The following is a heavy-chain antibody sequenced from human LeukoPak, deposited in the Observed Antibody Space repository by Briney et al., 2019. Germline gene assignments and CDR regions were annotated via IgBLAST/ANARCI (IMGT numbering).Heavy chain of an antibody. V-gene: IGHV1-58*01. D-gene: IGHD3-22*01. CDR3: AALYYYDSSGYYYSDY. J-gene: IGHJ4*02. CDR1: GFTFTSSA. Sequence: SVTVSCKASGFTFTSSAVQWVRQARGQRLEWIGWIVVGSGNTNYAQKFQERVAITRDMSTSTAYMELSSLRSEDTAVYYCAALYYYDSSGYYYSDYWGQGTLVTVSS. CDR2: IVVGSGNT.